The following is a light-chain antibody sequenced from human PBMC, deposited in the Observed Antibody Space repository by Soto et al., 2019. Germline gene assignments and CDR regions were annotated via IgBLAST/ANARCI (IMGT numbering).Light chain of an antibody. V-gene: IGKV3-20*01. J-gene: IGKJ1*01. CDR1: QTVTSNY. Sequence: EIVLTQSPATLSLSPGDRATLSCRASQTVTSNYLAWYQQKPGHPPRLLIYGASNRATGVPDRFSGGGSGTDFTLTISRLEPEDFAVFFCQQYGNTPWMFGQGTTVEI. CDR3: QQYGNTPWM. CDR2: GAS.